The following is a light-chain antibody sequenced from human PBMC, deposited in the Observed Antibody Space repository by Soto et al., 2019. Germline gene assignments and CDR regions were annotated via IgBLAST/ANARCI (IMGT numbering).Light chain of an antibody. CDR3: GTWDSSLSAGV. Sequence: QSVLTQRHSVSAAPGQKGTISCSGSSSNIGNNYVSWYQQLPGTAPKLLIYDNNKRPAGIPDRFSGSKSGTSATLGISGLQTGDEADYYCGTWDSSLSAGVFGTGTKVTLL. J-gene: IGLJ1*01. V-gene: IGLV1-51*01. CDR1: SSNIGNNY. CDR2: DNN.